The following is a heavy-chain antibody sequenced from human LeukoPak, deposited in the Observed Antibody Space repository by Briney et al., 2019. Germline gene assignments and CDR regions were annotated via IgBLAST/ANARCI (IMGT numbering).Heavy chain of an antibody. Sequence: SETLSLTCTVSGSSISTGTYYWGWVRQPPGKGLEWIGSLYYSGSSYYIPSLKSRATISVDTSKTQFSLELSSVTAADTAVYYCWRAPDYWGQGTLVTVSS. V-gene: IGHV4-39*01. J-gene: IGHJ4*02. CDR3: WRAPDY. CDR1: GSSISTGTYY. CDR2: LYYSGSS.